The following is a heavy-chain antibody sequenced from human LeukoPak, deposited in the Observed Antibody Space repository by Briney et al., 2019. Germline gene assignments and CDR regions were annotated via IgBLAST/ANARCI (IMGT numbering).Heavy chain of an antibody. J-gene: IGHJ5*02. CDR1: GGTFSNYA. CDR2: IIPIFGTT. D-gene: IGHD3-3*01. V-gene: IGHV1-69*01. CDR3: ARGGFWSGYYSWFGP. Sequence: SVKVSCMASGGTFSNYAISWVRQAPGQGLEWMGGIIPIFGTTKYAQNFQGRVTITADESTSTAHMELSSLRPEDTAVYYCARGGFWSGYYSWFGPWGRGTLVTVSS.